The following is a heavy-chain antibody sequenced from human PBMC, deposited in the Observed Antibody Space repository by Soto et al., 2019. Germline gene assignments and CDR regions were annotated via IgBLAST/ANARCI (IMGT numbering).Heavy chain of an antibody. V-gene: IGHV4-59*01. J-gene: IGHJ4*02. CDR2: IYFTGST. D-gene: IGHD3-10*01. CDR1: GGSINSFY. CDR3: ERHIPPAGTGNFDS. Sequence: SETLSLTCTVAGGSINSFYWDWFRQPPGKGLEWIGYIYFTGSTNYNPSLTSRVTISVDSSKRQFSLRLTSVSAADTAVYFCERHIPPAGTGNFDSWGQGLLVTVSS.